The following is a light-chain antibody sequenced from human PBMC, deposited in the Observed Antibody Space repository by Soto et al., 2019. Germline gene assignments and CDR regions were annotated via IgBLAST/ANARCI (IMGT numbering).Light chain of an antibody. CDR3: QQRSSGVT. J-gene: IGKJ4*01. V-gene: IGKV3-11*01. Sequence: IVLTQSPATLSLSPGERATLSCRASQSVSSYLAWYQQKPGQAPRLLIYDSSNRATGIPGRFSGSGSGTDFTLTNSSLEPEDFAVYYCQQRSSGVTFGGGTKVDIK. CDR2: DSS. CDR1: QSVSSY.